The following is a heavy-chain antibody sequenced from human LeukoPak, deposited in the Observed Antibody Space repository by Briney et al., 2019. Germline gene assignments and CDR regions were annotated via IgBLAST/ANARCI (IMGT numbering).Heavy chain of an antibody. J-gene: IGHJ4*02. CDR3: AAEYSSSWYGGFDY. CDR2: INSDGSST. CDR1: GFIFSSYW. Sequence: GGSLRLSCAASGFIFSSYWMHWVRQAPGKGLVWVSRINSDGSSTSYADSVKGRFTISRDNAKNTQYLQMNSLRAEDTAVYYCAAEYSSSWYGGFDYWGQGTLVTVSS. V-gene: IGHV3-74*01. D-gene: IGHD6-13*01.